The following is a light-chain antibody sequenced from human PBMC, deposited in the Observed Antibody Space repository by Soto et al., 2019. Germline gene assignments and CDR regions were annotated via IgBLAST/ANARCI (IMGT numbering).Light chain of an antibody. J-gene: IGKJ4*01. CDR2: DAS. V-gene: IGKV1-33*01. CDR1: HDITNY. Sequence: IQMTQSPSSLSASVGDRVTITCQASHDITNYLTWYQQKPGKAPKLLIYDASKLEVGVPSRFSGSGSGTDFIFTISSLQPEDSATYYCQQYDNLPLTVGGGTKM. CDR3: QQYDNLPLT.